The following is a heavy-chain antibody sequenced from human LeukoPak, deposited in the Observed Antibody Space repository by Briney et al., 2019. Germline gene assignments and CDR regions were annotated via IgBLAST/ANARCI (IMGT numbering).Heavy chain of an antibody. Sequence: SETLSLTCTVSGLSISDSTYYWGWIRQPPGKGLEWIGSIYHRGNTYYNPSLKSRVIISVDTTKNQFSLKLSSVTAADTAVYYCASSPDDYGDYAAVNWFDLWRQGPLVTVSS. V-gene: IGHV4-39*01. J-gene: IGHJ5*02. CDR1: GLSISDSTYY. CDR3: ASSPDDYGDYAAVNWFDL. D-gene: IGHD4-17*01. CDR2: IYHRGNT.